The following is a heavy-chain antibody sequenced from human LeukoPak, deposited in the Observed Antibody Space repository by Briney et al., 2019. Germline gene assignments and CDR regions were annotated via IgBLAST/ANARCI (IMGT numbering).Heavy chain of an antibody. CDR1: GGSISSSSYY. J-gene: IGHJ3*02. V-gene: IGHV4-39*01. CDR2: IYYSGST. D-gene: IGHD3-9*01. CDR3: ARHGVGYYKDAFDI. Sequence: SETLSLTCTVSGGSISSSSYYWGWIRQPPGKGLEWIGSIYYSGSTYYNPSLKSRVTISVDTSKNQFSLKLSSVTAADTAVYYCARHGVGYYKDAFDIWGQGTMVTVSS.